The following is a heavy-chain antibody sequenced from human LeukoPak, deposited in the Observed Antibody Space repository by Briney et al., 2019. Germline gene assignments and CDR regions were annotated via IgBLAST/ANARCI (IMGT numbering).Heavy chain of an antibody. CDR3: ARDRDWNYYFDY. CDR1: GYTFTRYY. J-gene: IGHJ4*02. V-gene: IGHV1-46*01. D-gene: IGHD1-7*01. Sequence: ASVKVSCKASGYTFTRYYMQWVRQAPGQGLEWMGIINPSGGSTNYAQKVQGRVTMTRDTPTSTVYMELSSLRSEDTAVYYCARDRDWNYYFDYWGQGTLVTVSS. CDR2: INPSGGST.